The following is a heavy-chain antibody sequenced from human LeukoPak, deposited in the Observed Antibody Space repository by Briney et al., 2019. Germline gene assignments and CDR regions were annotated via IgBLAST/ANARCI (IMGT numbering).Heavy chain of an antibody. D-gene: IGHD3-9*01. Sequence: ETGGSLRLSCAASKFTFSTSAISWLRQAPGKGLEWVSAISGSGANTYYVDSVKGRFTISRDNSKNTLYLEMSSLRSDDTAVYYCAKESQTYYDIMTGYPNYYFDYWGQGTLVTVSS. V-gene: IGHV3-23*01. CDR2: ISGSGANT. CDR3: AKESQTYYDIMTGYPNYYFDY. J-gene: IGHJ4*02. CDR1: KFTFSTSA.